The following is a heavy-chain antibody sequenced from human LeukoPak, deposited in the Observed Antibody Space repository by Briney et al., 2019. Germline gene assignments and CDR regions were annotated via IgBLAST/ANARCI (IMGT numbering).Heavy chain of an antibody. CDR3: ARDPRQWLAPFDY. D-gene: IGHD6-19*01. CDR2: ISSGSSFI. CDR1: GFTFSSYN. Sequence: GGSLRLSCAASGFTFSSYNMNWVRQAPGKGLEWVSFISSGSSFISYADSVKGRFTISRDNAKNSLYLKMNSLRAEDTAVYYCARDPRQWLAPFDYWGQGTLVTVSS. V-gene: IGHV3-21*01. J-gene: IGHJ4*02.